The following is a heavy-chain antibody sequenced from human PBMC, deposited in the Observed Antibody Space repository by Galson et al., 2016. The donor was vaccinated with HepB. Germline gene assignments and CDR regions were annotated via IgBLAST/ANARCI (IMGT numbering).Heavy chain of an antibody. CDR3: AREKYDYDTSGFSEYYFDY. Sequence: SLRLSCAASGFTFSSYAMNWVRQAPGKGLEWVSYISDDSSTIKYEDSVKGRFTISRDNAKNALYVQMNSLRGEDTAVYYCAREKYDYDTSGFSEYYFDYWGQGILVTVSS. CDR1: GFTFSSYA. V-gene: IGHV3-48*03. CDR2: ISDDSSTI. J-gene: IGHJ4*02. D-gene: IGHD3-22*01.